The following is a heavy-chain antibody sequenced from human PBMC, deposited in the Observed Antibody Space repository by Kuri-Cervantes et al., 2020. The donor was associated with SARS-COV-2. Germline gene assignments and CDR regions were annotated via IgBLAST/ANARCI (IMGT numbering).Heavy chain of an antibody. V-gene: IGHV1-69*13. Sequence: SFKVSCKASGGTFSSYDISWVRQAPGQGLVWMGGIIPIFGTANYAQKFQGRVTITADESMSTAYMELSSLRSADTAVYYCTRGEAVAGTGNFGYEGYFDYWGQGTLVTVSS. J-gene: IGHJ4*02. D-gene: IGHD6-19*01. CDR3: TRGEAVAGTGNFGYEGYFDY. CDR1: GGTFSSYD. CDR2: IIPIFGTA.